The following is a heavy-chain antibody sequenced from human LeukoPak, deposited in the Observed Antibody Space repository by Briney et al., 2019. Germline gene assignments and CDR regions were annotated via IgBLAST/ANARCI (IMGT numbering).Heavy chain of an antibody. CDR1: GFMFSSYG. CDR3: ARGLDYGDYVLLFDY. V-gene: IGHV3-23*01. CDR2: ISGSGDST. Sequence: GGTLRLSCAASGFMFSSYGMSWVRQAPGKGLEWVSVISGSGDSTYYADSVKGRFTISRDNSKNTLYLQMNSLRAEDTAVYYCARGLDYGDYVLLFDYWGQGTLVTVSS. J-gene: IGHJ4*02. D-gene: IGHD4-17*01.